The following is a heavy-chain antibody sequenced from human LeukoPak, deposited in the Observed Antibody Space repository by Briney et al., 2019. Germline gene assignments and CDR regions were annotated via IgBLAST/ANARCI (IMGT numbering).Heavy chain of an antibody. CDR1: GYTFSGYY. Sequence: ASVKVSCKASGYTFSGYYIHWVRQAPGQGLEWMGWINPNSGGTNYAQKFQGRVTMTRDTSISTAYMELTKLTSDDMALYYCARDYASGGSYFNAFDIWGQGTKVTVSS. J-gene: IGHJ3*02. CDR3: ARDYASGGSYFNAFDI. D-gene: IGHD1-26*01. CDR2: INPNSGGT. V-gene: IGHV1-2*02.